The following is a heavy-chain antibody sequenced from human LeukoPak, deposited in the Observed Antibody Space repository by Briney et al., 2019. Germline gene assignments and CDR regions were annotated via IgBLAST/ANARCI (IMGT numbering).Heavy chain of an antibody. CDR3: ASSNGDYAVDY. CDR2: IYPGDSDT. Sequence: GESLKISCKGSEYTFTIYWIGWVRQMPGKGLEWMGIIYPGDSDTRYSPSFQGQVTISADKSISTAYLQWSSLKASDTAMYYCASSNGDYAVDYWGQGTLVTVSS. D-gene: IGHD4-17*01. V-gene: IGHV5-51*01. J-gene: IGHJ4*02. CDR1: EYTFTIYW.